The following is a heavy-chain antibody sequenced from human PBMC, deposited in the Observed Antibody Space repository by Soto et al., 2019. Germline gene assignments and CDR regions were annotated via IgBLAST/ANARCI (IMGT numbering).Heavy chain of an antibody. CDR3: AIGPISITIFGVVIIPAIDY. V-gene: IGHV1-46*03. CDR2: INPSGGST. CDR1: GYTFTSYY. J-gene: IGHJ4*02. Sequence: ASVKVSCKASGYTFTSYYMHWVRQAPGQGLEWMGIINPSGGSTSYAQKFQGRVTMTRDTSTSTVYMELSSLRSEDTAVYYCAIGPISITIFGVVIIPAIDYWGQGTLVTVSS. D-gene: IGHD3-3*01.